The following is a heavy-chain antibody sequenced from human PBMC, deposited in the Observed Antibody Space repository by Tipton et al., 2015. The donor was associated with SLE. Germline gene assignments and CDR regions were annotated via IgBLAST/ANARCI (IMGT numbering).Heavy chain of an antibody. J-gene: IGHJ3*02. CDR1: GFTFSNYA. V-gene: IGHV3-23*01. D-gene: IGHD3-3*01. CDR3: TRDATFFWNDYNDAFDI. Sequence: SLRLSCAASGFTFSNYAMSWVRQAPGKGLEWVSGISGSGSRTYYADSVKGRFTISRDNSKNTLYLQMNSLRAEDTAVYYCTRDATFFWNDYNDAFDIWGQGTMVTVSS. CDR2: ISGSGSRT.